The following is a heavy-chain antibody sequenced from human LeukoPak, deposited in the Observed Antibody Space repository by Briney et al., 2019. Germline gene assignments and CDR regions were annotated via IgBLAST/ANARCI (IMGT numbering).Heavy chain of an antibody. J-gene: IGHJ1*01. CDR3: ARPSDYADFQH. Sequence: PSETLSLTCTVSGGSISSYYWSWIRQPAGKGLEWIGRIYSSGGTNYNPSLKSRVTMSVDTSKNQFSLKLTSVTAADTAVYYCARPSDYADFQHWGQGTLVTVSS. CDR1: GGSISSYY. CDR2: IYSSGGT. D-gene: IGHD4-17*01. V-gene: IGHV4-4*07.